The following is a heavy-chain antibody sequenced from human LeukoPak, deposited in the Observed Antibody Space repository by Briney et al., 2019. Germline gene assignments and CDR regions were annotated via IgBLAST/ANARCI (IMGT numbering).Heavy chain of an antibody. D-gene: IGHD3-22*01. CDR2: IYYSGST. J-gene: IGHJ3*02. Sequence: TSETLSLTCTVSGGSISSSSHYWGWIRQPPGKGLEWIGSIYYSGSTYYNPSLKSRVTISVDTSKNQFSLKLSSVTAADTAVYYCAWSDAYYYDSSGYSPPDAFDIWGQGTMVTVSS. V-gene: IGHV4-39*01. CDR3: AWSDAYYYDSSGYSPPDAFDI. CDR1: GGSISSSSHY.